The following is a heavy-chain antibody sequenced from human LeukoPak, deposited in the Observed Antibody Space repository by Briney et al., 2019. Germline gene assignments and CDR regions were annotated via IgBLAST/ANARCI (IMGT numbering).Heavy chain of an antibody. J-gene: IGHJ4*02. D-gene: IGHD6-13*01. Sequence: SETLSLTCTVSGGSISSYYWSWIRQPPGKGLEWIGYIYYSGSTNYNPSLKSRVTISVDTSKNQFSLKLSSVTAADTAVYYCARGGIAGPRYWGQGTLVTVSS. CDR3: ARGGIAGPRY. CDR1: GGSISSYY. CDR2: IYYSGST. V-gene: IGHV4-59*01.